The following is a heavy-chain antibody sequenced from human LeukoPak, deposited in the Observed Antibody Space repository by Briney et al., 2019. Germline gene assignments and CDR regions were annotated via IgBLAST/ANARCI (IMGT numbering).Heavy chain of an antibody. V-gene: IGHV3-49*04. CDR1: GFTFGDYA. CDR3: TTGYCSGGSCYYAN. J-gene: IGHJ4*02. D-gene: IGHD2-15*01. Sequence: GGSLRLSCTASGFTFGDYAMSWVRQAPGKGLEWVGFIRSKAYGGTTEYAASVKGRFTISRDDSKSIAYQQMNSLKTEDTAVYYCTTGYCSGGSCYYANWGQGTLVTVSS. CDR2: IRSKAYGGTT.